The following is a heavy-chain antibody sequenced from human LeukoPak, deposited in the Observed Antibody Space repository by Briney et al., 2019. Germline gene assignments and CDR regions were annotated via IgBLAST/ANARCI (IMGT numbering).Heavy chain of an antibody. CDR3: ARDISDDY. Sequence: GGPLRLSCAASGFTFSSSTMIWVRQAPGGGLEWVSCISSSSTYMLYADSAKGRFTISGDNAKNSLYLQMNILRAEDTAVYYCARDISDDYWGEGTLVTVSS. D-gene: IGHD1-26*01. V-gene: IGHV3-21*01. J-gene: IGHJ4*02. CDR2: ISSSSTYM. CDR1: GFTFSSST.